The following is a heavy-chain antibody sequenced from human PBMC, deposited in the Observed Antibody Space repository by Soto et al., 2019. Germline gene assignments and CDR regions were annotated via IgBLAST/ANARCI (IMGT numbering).Heavy chain of an antibody. CDR1: GGSISSYY. CDR3: ARGTGYSSSWYYFDY. V-gene: IGHV4-59*01. Sequence: TSETLSLTCTVSGGSISSYYWIWIRQPPGKGLEWIGYIYYSGSTNYNPSLKSRVTISVDTSKNQFSLKLSSVTAADTAVYYCARGTGYSSSWYYFDYWGRGTLVTVS. D-gene: IGHD6-13*01. CDR2: IYYSGST. J-gene: IGHJ4*02.